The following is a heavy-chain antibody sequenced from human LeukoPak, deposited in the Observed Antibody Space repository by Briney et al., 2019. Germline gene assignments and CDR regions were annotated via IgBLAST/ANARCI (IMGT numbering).Heavy chain of an antibody. Sequence: ASVKVSCKASGYTFTTFYMHWVRQAPGQGLEWMGIINPSSGSTSYAQKFQGRVTMTRDTSTSTVYMELRSLRSDDTAVYYCARDQTLGVVNIWGQGTLVTVSS. V-gene: IGHV1-46*01. D-gene: IGHD3-3*01. J-gene: IGHJ4*02. CDR3: ARDQTLGVVNI. CDR1: GYTFTTFY. CDR2: INPSSGST.